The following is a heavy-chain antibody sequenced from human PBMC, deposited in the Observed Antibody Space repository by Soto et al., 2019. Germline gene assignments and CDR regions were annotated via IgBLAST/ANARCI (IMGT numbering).Heavy chain of an antibody. Sequence: QVQLQESGPGLVKPSQTLSLTCTVSGGSISSGDYYWSWIRQPPGKGLEWIGYIYYSGSTYYNPSLKSRVTISVDTSKNQFSLKLSSVTAADTAVYYCARVVSGMTARETPDAYWGQGTLVTVSS. V-gene: IGHV4-30-4*01. CDR2: IYYSGST. D-gene: IGHD1-1*01. CDR1: GGSISSGDYY. J-gene: IGHJ4*02. CDR3: ARVVSGMTARETPDAY.